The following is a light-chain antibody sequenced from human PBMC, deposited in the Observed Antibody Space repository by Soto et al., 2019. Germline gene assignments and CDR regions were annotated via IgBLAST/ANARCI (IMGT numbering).Light chain of an antibody. J-gene: IGLJ2*01. Sequence: QSVLTQPASVSGSPGQSTTISCTGTSSDVGGYNYVSWYQQHPGKAPKLMIYEVSNRPSGVSNRFSGSKSGNTASLTISGLQAEDEADYYCSSYTSSSSVVFGGGTQLTVL. CDR2: EVS. CDR1: SSDVGGYNY. V-gene: IGLV2-14*01. CDR3: SSYTSSSSVV.